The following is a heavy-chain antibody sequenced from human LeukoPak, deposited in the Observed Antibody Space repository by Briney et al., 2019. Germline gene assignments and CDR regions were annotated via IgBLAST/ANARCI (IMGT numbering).Heavy chain of an antibody. D-gene: IGHD3-22*01. CDR1: GFTFSSYA. Sequence: GGSLRLSCAASGFTFSSYAMSWVRQAPGKGLEWVSAISGSGGSTYYADSVKGRFTISRDNSKNTLYLQMNSLRAEDTAVYYCANGYNYDGYYYMDVWGKGTTVTVSS. CDR3: ANGYNYDGYYYMDV. J-gene: IGHJ6*03. V-gene: IGHV3-23*01. CDR2: ISGSGGST.